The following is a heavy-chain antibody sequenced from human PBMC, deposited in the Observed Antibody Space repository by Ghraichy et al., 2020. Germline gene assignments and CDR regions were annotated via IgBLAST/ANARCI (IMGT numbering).Heavy chain of an antibody. D-gene: IGHD4-17*01. CDR2: VRGSGDST. V-gene: IGHV3-23*01. J-gene: IGHJ4*02. CDR1: GFTFGNYA. Sequence: GESLNISCTASGFTFGNYAMSWVRQAPGKGLEWVSAVRGSGDSTYYADSVKGRFTISRDNSKDTVYLQMNSLRAEDTAAYYCAKDYGDFRHYFDSWGPGTLVTVSS. CDR3: AKDYGDFRHYFDS.